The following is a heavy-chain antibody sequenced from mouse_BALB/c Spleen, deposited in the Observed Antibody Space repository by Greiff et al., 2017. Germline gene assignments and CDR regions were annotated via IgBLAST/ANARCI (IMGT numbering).Heavy chain of an antibody. Sequence: EVQRVESGGGLVKPGGSLKLSCAASGFAFSSYDMSWVRQTPEKRLEWVAYISSGGGSTYYPDTVKGRFTISRDNAKNTLYLQMSSLKSEDTAMYYCARPPYDSYAMDYWGQGTSVTVSS. V-gene: IGHV5-12-1*01. CDR2: ISSGGGST. J-gene: IGHJ4*01. D-gene: IGHD6-5*01. CDR3: ARPPYDSYAMDY. CDR1: GFAFSSYD.